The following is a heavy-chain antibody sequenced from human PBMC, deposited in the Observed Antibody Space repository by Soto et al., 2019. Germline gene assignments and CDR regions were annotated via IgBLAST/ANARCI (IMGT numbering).Heavy chain of an antibody. CDR3: ARVAMIVVGPRLQRGAFDI. V-gene: IGHV3-11*05. Sequence: GGSLRLSCAASGFTFSDYYMSWIRQAPGKGLEWVSYISSSSSYTNYADSVKGRFTISRDNAKNSLYLQMNSLRAEDTAVYYCARVAMIVVGPRLQRGAFDIWGQGTMVTVS. J-gene: IGHJ3*02. D-gene: IGHD3-22*01. CDR2: ISSSSSYT. CDR1: GFTFSDYY.